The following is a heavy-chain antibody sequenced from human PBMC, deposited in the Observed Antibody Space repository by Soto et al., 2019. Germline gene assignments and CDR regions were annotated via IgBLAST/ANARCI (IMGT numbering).Heavy chain of an antibody. CDR1: GYTFTSYY. V-gene: IGHV1-46*03. Sequence: QVQLVQSGAEVKKPGASVKVSCKASGYTFTSYYMHWVRQAPGQGLEWMGIINPSGGSTSYKQRFQGRVAMTRDTSTSTVYMELRSLRSEHTAVFYCARDRRGRAAAETYYYDGMAVWGRGTEVSVSS. CDR3: ARDRRGRAAAETYYYDGMAV. J-gene: IGHJ6*02. CDR2: INPSGGST. D-gene: IGHD6-13*01.